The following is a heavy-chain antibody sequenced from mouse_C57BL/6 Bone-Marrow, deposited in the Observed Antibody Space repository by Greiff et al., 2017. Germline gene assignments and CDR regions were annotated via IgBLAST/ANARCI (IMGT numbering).Heavy chain of an antibody. Sequence: VQVVESGAELARPGASVKLSCKASGYTFTSYGISWVKQRTGQGLEWIGEIYPRSGNTYYNEKLKGKATLTADKSSSTAYMELRSLTSEDSAVYFCAREWYYYGSSPYYYAMDYWGQGTSVTVSS. CDR1: GYTFTSYG. J-gene: IGHJ4*01. V-gene: IGHV1-81*01. CDR3: AREWYYYGSSPYYYAMDY. D-gene: IGHD1-1*01. CDR2: IYPRSGNT.